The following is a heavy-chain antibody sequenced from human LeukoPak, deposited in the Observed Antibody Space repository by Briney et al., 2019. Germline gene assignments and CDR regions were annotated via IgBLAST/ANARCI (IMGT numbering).Heavy chain of an antibody. Sequence: SETLSLTCTVSGGSISSYYWSWIRQPPGKGLEWIGYIYYSGSTNYNPSLKSRVTISVDTSKNQFSLKLSSVTAADTAVYYCARRRPFWESTRYDSTDEPDAFDIWGQGTMVTVSS. D-gene: IGHD3-22*01. CDR1: GGSISSYY. J-gene: IGHJ3*02. CDR2: IYYSGST. V-gene: IGHV4-59*08. CDR3: ARRRPFWESTRYDSTDEPDAFDI.